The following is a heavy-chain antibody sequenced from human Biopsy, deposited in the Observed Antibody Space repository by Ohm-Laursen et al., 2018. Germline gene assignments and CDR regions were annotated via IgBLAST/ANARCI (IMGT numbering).Heavy chain of an antibody. V-gene: IGHV1-69*04. J-gene: IGHJ6*02. D-gene: IGHD3-10*01. CDR1: GYTFIDYY. CDR3: ARGGSGSGYYGMDV. Sequence: ASVKVSCKASGYTFIDYYIHWVRQAPGQGLVYLGRIIPIVGITNHAQTFQGRITLTADKSTFMVYMELSRLRSDDTAIYYCARGGSGSGYYGMDVWGQGATVSVSS. CDR2: IIPIVGIT.